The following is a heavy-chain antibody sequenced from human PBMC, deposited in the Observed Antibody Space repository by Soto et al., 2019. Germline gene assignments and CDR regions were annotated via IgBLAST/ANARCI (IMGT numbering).Heavy chain of an antibody. D-gene: IGHD7-27*01. CDR1: GFTFSSYW. V-gene: IGHV3-7*03. CDR2: IKQDGSDK. J-gene: IGHJ3*02. Sequence: GGSLRLSCAASGFTFSSYWMSWVRQAPGKGLEWGANIKQDGSDKYYVDAVKGRFTISRDNAKNSLYLQMNSLRAEDTAMYYCARQTGDSVADAFDIWGQGTMVTVSS. CDR3: ARQTGDSVADAFDI.